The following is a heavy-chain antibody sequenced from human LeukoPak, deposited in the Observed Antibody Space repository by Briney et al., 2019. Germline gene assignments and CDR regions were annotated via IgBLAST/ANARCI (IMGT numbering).Heavy chain of an antibody. J-gene: IGHJ4*02. D-gene: IGHD3-22*01. CDR2: FDPEDGET. V-gene: IGHV1-24*01. CDR3: ATPDSSGYHLGY. CDR1: GYTLTELS. Sequence: ASVKVSCKVSGYTLTELSMHWVRQAPGKGLEWMGGFDPEDGETIYAQKFQGRVTMTEDTSTDTAYMELSSLRSEDTAVYYCATPDSSGYHLGYWGQGTLVTVSS.